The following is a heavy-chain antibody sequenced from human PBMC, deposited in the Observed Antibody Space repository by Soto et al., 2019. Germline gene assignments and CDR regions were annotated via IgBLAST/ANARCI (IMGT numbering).Heavy chain of an antibody. Sequence: GGSLRLSCAASGFIFSSYDMHWVRQAPGKGLEWVAVITYDGSKKYYADSVKGRFTISRDNSKNTLYLQMNSLRVEDTAVYSCARETNMDVWGQGTTVTVSS. CDR1: GFIFSSYD. CDR2: ITYDGSKK. J-gene: IGHJ6*02. V-gene: IGHV3-30-3*01. CDR3: ARETNMDV.